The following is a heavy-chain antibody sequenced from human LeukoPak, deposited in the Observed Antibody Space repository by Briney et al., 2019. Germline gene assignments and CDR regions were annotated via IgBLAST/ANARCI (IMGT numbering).Heavy chain of an antibody. D-gene: IGHD3-16*01. CDR2: IYYSGST. V-gene: IGHV4-39*01. Sequence: SETLSLTCTVSGDSISSSGDYWGWIRQPPGKGLEWIGDIYYSGSTYYSPSLKSRVTIAVDTSKNQFSLKLTSVTAADTAVYNCARVGATYPHYYMDVWGKGTTVTVAS. J-gene: IGHJ6*03. CDR1: GDSISSSGDY. CDR3: ARVGATYPHYYMDV.